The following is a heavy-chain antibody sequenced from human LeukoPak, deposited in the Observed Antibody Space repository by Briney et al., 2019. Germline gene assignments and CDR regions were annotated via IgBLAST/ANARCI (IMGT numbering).Heavy chain of an antibody. D-gene: IGHD5-24*01. CDR3: ARTKEMATISYFDS. Sequence: GGSLRLSCAASGFTFSDYYMSWIRQAPGKGLEWVSYISSSGSTIYYAGSVKGRFTIPRDNAKNSLYLQMNSLRADDTAVYYCARTKEMATISYFDSWGQGTLVTVSS. V-gene: IGHV3-11*04. CDR2: ISSSGSTI. J-gene: IGHJ4*02. CDR1: GFTFSDYY.